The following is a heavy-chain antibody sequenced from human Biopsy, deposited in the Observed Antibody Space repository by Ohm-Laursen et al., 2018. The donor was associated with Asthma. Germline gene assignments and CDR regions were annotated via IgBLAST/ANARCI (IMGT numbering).Heavy chain of an antibody. CDR1: GGSLSSGPYY. J-gene: IGHJ6*02. CDR2: IYYSGST. V-gene: IGHV4-61*01. CDR3: ASGGIAVAGPSHYYYYYGMDV. Sequence: GTLSLTWTVSGGSLSSGPYYWSWIRQPPGKGLEWIGYIYYSGSTNYNPSLKSRVTISVDTSKNQFSLKLSSVTAADTAVYYCASGGIAVAGPSHYYYYYGMDVWGQGTTVTVSS. D-gene: IGHD6-19*01.